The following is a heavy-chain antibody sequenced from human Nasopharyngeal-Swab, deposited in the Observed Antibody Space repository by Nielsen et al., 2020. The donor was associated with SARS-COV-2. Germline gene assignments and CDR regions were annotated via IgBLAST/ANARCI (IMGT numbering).Heavy chain of an antibody. D-gene: IGHD2-15*01. CDR3: ARGGGNMGASDY. CDR1: VSSFTSYW. CDR2: IDPSDSYS. Sequence: VGSLKMSCMGSVSSFTSYWISWLRAMPGKGLVWMGRIDPSDSYSNYSPSFQGHVTIAADKSISTAYLQWSSLKDSDTAMYYCARGGGNMGASDYWGQGTLVTVPS. J-gene: IGHJ4*02. V-gene: IGHV5-10-1*01.